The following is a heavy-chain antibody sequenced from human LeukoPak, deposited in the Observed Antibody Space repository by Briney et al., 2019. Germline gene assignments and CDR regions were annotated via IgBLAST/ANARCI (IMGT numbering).Heavy chain of an antibody. V-gene: IGHV3-23*01. Sequence: GGSLRLSCAASEFTFSSYAMSWVRQAPGKGLEWVSAISGSGGGTYYADSVKGRFSISRDNSKNTLSLQMNSLRAEDTAVYYCAKDLGGDHDYWGQGTLVTVSS. CDR2: ISGSGGGT. D-gene: IGHD3-16*01. CDR1: EFTFSSYA. J-gene: IGHJ4*02. CDR3: AKDLGGDHDY.